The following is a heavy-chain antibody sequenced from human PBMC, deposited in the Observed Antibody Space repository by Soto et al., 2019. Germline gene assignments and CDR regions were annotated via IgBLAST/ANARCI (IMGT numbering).Heavy chain of an antibody. Sequence: EVQLVESGGGLIQPGGSLRLSCAASGFTVSSTYLTWVRQAPGKGLEWVAILYTGTDTVYADSVKGRFTISRDSSKNTFYLKMNSLRAEDTARYFCARSRNTGTYSGRFLDYWGKGPLVTVSS. J-gene: IGHJ4*02. CDR1: GFTVSSTY. V-gene: IGHV3-53*01. D-gene: IGHD1-26*01. CDR2: LYTGTDT. CDR3: ARSRNTGTYSGRFLDY.